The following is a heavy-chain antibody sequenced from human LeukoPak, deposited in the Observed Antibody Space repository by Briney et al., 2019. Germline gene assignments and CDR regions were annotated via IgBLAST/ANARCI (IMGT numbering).Heavy chain of an antibody. J-gene: IGHJ2*01. V-gene: IGHV4-59*08. CDR3: ARHADYGGTWRYFDL. CDR1: GXSISGYY. Sequence: PSETLSLTCTVSGXSISGYYWSWIRQPPGKGLEWIGYIYYRGSTNYNPSLKSRVTISVDTSKNQFSLKLSSVTAADTAVYYCARHADYGGTWRYFDLWGRGTLVTVSS. D-gene: IGHD4-23*01. CDR2: IYYRGST.